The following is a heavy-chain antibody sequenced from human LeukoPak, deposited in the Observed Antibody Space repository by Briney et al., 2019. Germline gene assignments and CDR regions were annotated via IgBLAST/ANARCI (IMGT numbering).Heavy chain of an antibody. CDR3: TTWGYSGIYSPFGY. J-gene: IGHJ4*02. V-gene: IGHV3-15*01. CDR1: GFTFSSYA. D-gene: IGHD1-26*01. Sequence: PGGSLRLSCAASGFTFSSYAMSWVRQAPGKGLEWVGRIKSETDGGTRDYASPVKGRFTISRDDSINTLYLQMNSLKTEDTAVYYCTTWGYSGIYSPFGYWGQGTLVTVSS. CDR2: IKSETDGGTR.